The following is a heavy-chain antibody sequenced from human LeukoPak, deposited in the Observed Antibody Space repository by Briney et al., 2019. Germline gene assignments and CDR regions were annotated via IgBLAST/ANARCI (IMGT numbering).Heavy chain of an antibody. D-gene: IGHD3-16*01. V-gene: IGHV6-1*01. Sequence: SQTLSLTCAISGDSVSSNSVAWNWIRQSQWRGLEWLGTTYYRSKWYNDYAEFVKSRIIVSPDTSRNQFSLHLNSVTPEDTAVYYCARDGGLGLDTLDIWGQGTMVTVSS. J-gene: IGHJ3*02. CDR2: TYYRSKWYN. CDR3: ARDGGLGLDTLDI. CDR1: GDSVSSNSVA.